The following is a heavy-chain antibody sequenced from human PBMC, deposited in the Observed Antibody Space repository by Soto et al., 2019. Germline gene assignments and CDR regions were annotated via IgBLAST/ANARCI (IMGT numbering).Heavy chain of an antibody. CDR1: GGTFSSYA. V-gene: IGHV1-69*13. CDR2: IIPIFGTA. Sequence: SVKVSCKASGGTFSSYAISWVRQAPGQGLEWMGGIIPIFGTANYAQKFQGRVTITADESTSTAYMELSSLRSEDTAVYYCARDVSGYDYYYYGMDVWGQGTTVTVSS. J-gene: IGHJ6*02. D-gene: IGHD5-12*01. CDR3: ARDVSGYDYYYYGMDV.